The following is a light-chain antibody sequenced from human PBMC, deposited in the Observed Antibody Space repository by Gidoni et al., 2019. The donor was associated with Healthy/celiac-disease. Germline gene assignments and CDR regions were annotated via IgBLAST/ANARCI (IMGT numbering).Light chain of an antibody. V-gene: IGKV3-20*01. CDR1: QSVRSSY. CDR2: GAS. Sequence: EIVLTQSPGTLSLSPGERATLSCRASQSVRSSYLAWYQQKPGQAPRLLIYGASSRATGIPDRFSGSGSGTDFTLTISRLEPKDFEVYYCQQYGSSRWTFGQGTKVEIK. J-gene: IGKJ1*01. CDR3: QQYGSSRWT.